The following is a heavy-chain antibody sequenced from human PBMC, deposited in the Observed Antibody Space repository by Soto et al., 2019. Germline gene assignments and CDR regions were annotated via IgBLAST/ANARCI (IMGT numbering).Heavy chain of an antibody. CDR3: ARAKFGITGAKGGSDY. CDR1: GYTFTSYG. D-gene: IGHD1-20*01. J-gene: IGHJ4*02. Sequence: QVQLVQSGGEVKKPGASVKVSCKASGYTFTSYGISWVRQAPGQGLEWMGWISAYNGNTNYAQKFQGRVTMTTDTSTSTAYTELRSLRSDDTAVYYCARAKFGITGAKGGSDYWGQGTLVTVSS. V-gene: IGHV1-18*01. CDR2: ISAYNGNT.